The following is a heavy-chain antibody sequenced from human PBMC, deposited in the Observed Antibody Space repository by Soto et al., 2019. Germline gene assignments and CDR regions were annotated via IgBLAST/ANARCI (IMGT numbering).Heavy chain of an antibody. J-gene: IGHJ4*02. D-gene: IGHD6-19*01. CDR1: GFTFSDYA. V-gene: IGHV3-30*18. CDR3: AKGGRQWLVTSDFNY. CDR2: VSHDGRNT. Sequence: VQLVESGGGVVQPGRSLRLSCAASGFTFSDYAMHWVRQAPGKGLEWVAVVSHDGRNTHYADSVKGRFTISRDSSKNTVSLEMTSLRAEDKSVYYCAKGGRQWLVTSDFNYWGQGALVTVSS.